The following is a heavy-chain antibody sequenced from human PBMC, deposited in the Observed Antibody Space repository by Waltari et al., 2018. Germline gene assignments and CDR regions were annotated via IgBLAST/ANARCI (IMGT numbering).Heavy chain of an antibody. J-gene: IGHJ5*02. CDR3: AREDRYYDSSGYYSNWFDP. CDR2: ISYDGSNK. V-gene: IGHV3-30-3*01. D-gene: IGHD3-22*01. Sequence: QVQLVESGGGVVQPGRSLRLSCAASGFPFSSYAMPWVRQAPGKGLEWVAVISYDGSNKYYADSVKGRFTISRDNSKNTLYLQMNSLRAEDTAVYYCAREDRYYDSSGYYSNWFDPWGQGTLVTVSS. CDR1: GFPFSSYA.